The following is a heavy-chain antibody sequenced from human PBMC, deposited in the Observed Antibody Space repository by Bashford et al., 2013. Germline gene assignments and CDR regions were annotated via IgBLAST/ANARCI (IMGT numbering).Heavy chain of an antibody. D-gene: IGHD3-22*01. CDR3: AKGPSSYDSSGSNWFDP. J-gene: IGHJ5*02. CDR1: GFTFSTYW. CDR2: IKEDGSEN. Sequence: GGSLRLSCAASGFTFSTYWMSWVRQAPGKGLEWVANIKEDGSENNYVDSAKGRFTISRHNAKNTLYLQMNSLRAEDTAVYYCAKGPSSYDSSGSNWFDPWGQGTLVTVSS. V-gene: IGHV3-7*03.